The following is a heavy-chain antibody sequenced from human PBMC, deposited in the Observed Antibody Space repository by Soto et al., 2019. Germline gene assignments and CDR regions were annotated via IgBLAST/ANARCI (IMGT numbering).Heavy chain of an antibody. CDR3: ARDVRQLVRNWYFDL. CDR2: ISYSGST. Sequence: QVQLQESGPGLVKPSETLSLTCTVSGGSISSYYWSWIRQPPGKGLECIGYISYSGSTNYNPSLKSRVTMSVDTSKNQFSLKLSSVTAADTAIYYCARDVRQLVRNWYFDLWGRGTLVTVSS. CDR1: GGSISSYY. D-gene: IGHD1-1*01. V-gene: IGHV4-59*01. J-gene: IGHJ2*01.